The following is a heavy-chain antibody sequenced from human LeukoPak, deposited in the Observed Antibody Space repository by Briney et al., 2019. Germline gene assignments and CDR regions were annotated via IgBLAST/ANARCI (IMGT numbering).Heavy chain of an antibody. V-gene: IGHV1-8*03. CDR3: ARSRHYDFWSGYYFDY. J-gene: IGHJ4*02. D-gene: IGHD3-3*01. Sequence: ASVKVSCKASGYTFTSYDINWVRQATGQGLEWMGWMNPNSGNTGYAQKFQGRVTITRNTSISTAYMELSSLRSEDTAVYYCARSRHYDFWSGYYFDYWGQGTLVTVSS. CDR2: MNPNSGNT. CDR1: GYTFTSYD.